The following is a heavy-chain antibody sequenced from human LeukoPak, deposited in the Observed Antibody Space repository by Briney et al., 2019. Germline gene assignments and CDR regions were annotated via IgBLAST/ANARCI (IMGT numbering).Heavy chain of an antibody. V-gene: IGHV3-23*01. CDR3: ARDHQSWYSGSYFYSY. CDR1: GFTFSSYG. D-gene: IGHD1-26*01. Sequence: GGSLRLSCAASGFTFSSYGMSWVRQAPGKGLEWVSAISGSGGSTYYADSVKGRFTISRDNSKNTLYLQMNSLRSDDTAVYYCARDHQSWYSGSYFYSYWGQGTLVTVSS. J-gene: IGHJ4*02. CDR2: ISGSGGST.